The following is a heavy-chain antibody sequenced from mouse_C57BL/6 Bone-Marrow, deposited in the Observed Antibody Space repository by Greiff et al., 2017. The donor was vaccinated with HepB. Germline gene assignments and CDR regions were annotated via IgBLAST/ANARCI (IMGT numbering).Heavy chain of an antibody. Sequence: QVQLKESGPGLVQPSQSLSITCTVSGFSLTSYGVHWVRQSPGKGLEWLGVIWSGGSTDYNAAFISRLSISKDNSKSQVFFKMNSLQADDTAIYYCARGIYYDYDVSWFAYWGQGTLVTVSA. CDR2: IWSGGST. J-gene: IGHJ3*01. D-gene: IGHD2-4*01. CDR3: ARGIYYDYDVSWFAY. CDR1: GFSLTSYG. V-gene: IGHV2-2*01.